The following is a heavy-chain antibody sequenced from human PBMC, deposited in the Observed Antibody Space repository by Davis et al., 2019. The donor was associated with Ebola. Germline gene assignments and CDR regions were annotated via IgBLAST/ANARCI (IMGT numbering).Heavy chain of an antibody. V-gene: IGHV3-33*01. CDR3: ARDPYDFWSGYTWLDYYYGMDV. Sequence: PGGSLRLSCAASGFTFSSYGMHWVRQAPGKGLEWVAVIWYDGSNKYYADSVKGRFTISRDNSKNTLYLQMNSLRAEDTAVYYCARDPYDFWSGYTWLDYYYGMDVWGQGTTVTVSS. J-gene: IGHJ6*02. CDR1: GFTFSSYG. CDR2: IWYDGSNK. D-gene: IGHD3-3*01.